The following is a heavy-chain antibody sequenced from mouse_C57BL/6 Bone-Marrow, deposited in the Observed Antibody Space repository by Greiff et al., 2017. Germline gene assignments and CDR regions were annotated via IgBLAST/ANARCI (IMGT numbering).Heavy chain of an antibody. V-gene: IGHV1-69*01. Sequence: QVQLQQPGAELVMPGASVKLSCKASGYTFTSYWMHWVKQRPGQGLEWIGEIDPSDSYTNYNQKFKGKSTLTVDKSSSTAYMQLSSLTSEDSAVYYCARKEGYYYGSSCFYFDYRGQGTTLTVSS. CDR2: IDPSDSYT. CDR3: ARKEGYYYGSSCFYFDY. D-gene: IGHD1-1*01. J-gene: IGHJ2*01. CDR1: GYTFTSYW.